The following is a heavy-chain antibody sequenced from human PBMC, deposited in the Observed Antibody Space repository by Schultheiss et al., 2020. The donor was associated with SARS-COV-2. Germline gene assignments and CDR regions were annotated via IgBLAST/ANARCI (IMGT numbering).Heavy chain of an antibody. Sequence: GGSLRLSCAASGFTFSSYDMHWVRQATGKGLEWVSAIGTAGDTYYQGSVKGRFTISRENAKNSLYLQMNSLRAGDTAVYYCARETCDSSSWYWGCQNWFDPWGQGTLVTVSS. CDR1: GFTFSSYD. J-gene: IGHJ5*02. V-gene: IGHV3-13*04. CDR3: ARETCDSSSWYWGCQNWFDP. CDR2: IGTAGDT. D-gene: IGHD6-13*01.